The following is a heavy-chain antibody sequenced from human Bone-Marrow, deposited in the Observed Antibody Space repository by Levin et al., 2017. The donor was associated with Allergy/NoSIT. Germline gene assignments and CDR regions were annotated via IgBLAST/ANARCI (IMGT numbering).Heavy chain of an antibody. D-gene: IGHD3-10*01. V-gene: IGHV3-72*01. CDR3: ARGPHAGTYSYHYGMDV. J-gene: IGHJ6*02. CDR2: TRDKANSHTT. CDR1: GFTFSDHY. Sequence: QSGGSLRLSCAASGFTFSDHYMDWVRQAPGKGLEWVGRTRDKANSHTTEYVASVKGRFTISRDDSKNSLHLYMNSLRAEDTAVYYCARGPHAGTYSYHYGMDVWGQGTTVTVSS.